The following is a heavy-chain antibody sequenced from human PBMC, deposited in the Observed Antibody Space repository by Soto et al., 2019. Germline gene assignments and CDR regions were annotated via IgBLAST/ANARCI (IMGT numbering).Heavy chain of an antibody. CDR3: ARDMTRTVVTYFDF. J-gene: IGHJ4*02. CDR1: GGTFSNYV. V-gene: IGHV1-69*06. CDR2: IIPISGAA. D-gene: IGHD1-7*01. Sequence: GGTFSNYVVNWVRQAPGQGLEWMGRIIPISGAANYAQKFQGRVTITANKSTSTSYMELSSLRSEDTAVYYCARDMTRTVVTYFDFWGQGTLVTVSS.